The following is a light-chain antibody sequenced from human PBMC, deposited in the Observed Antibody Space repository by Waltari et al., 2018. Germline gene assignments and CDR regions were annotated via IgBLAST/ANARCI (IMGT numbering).Light chain of an antibody. CDR3: QQYKDLPRT. J-gene: IGKJ1*01. CDR1: QDIRNY. Sequence: DIQMTQSPSSMSASVGDRVSITCQASQDIRNYLSWYQQKPGKAPKLLIYDESNLETGVPSRFSGSASGTDFTFTISSLQPEDIATYYCQQYKDLPRTFGQGTKVEFK. CDR2: DES. V-gene: IGKV1-33*01.